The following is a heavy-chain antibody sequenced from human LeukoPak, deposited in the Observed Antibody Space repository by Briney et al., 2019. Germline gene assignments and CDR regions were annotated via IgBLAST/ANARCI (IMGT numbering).Heavy chain of an antibody. CDR3: TRDFRNLGFDY. Sequence: GGSLRLSCAASGFTFNNFWMYWVRQAPGKGLVWVSRINSDGTSTSYADSVKSRFAISRDNAKDTLFLQMNSLRAEDTALYYCTRDFRNLGFDYWGQGTLVTVSS. CDR1: GFTFNNFW. CDR2: INSDGTST. J-gene: IGHJ4*02. D-gene: IGHD1-14*01. V-gene: IGHV3-74*01.